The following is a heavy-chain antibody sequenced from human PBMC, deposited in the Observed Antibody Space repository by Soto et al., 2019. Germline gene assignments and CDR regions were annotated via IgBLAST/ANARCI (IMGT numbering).Heavy chain of an antibody. V-gene: IGHV5-51*01. CDR1: GYSFTSYW. CDR3: AAGNVVSDYGMDV. D-gene: IGHD2-15*01. CDR2: IYPGDSDT. Sequence: GESLKISCMGSGYSFTSYWIGWVRQMPGKGLEWMGIIYPGDSDTRYSPSFQGQVTISADKSISTAYLQWSSLKASDTAMYYCAAGNVVSDYGMDVWGQGTTVTVSS. J-gene: IGHJ6*02.